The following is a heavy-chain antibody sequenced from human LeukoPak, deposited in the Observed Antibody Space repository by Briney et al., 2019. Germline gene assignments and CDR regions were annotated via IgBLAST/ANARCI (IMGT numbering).Heavy chain of an antibody. J-gene: IGHJ4*02. D-gene: IGHD6-19*01. CDR2: ISRSGGST. CDR3: ARIAVAGYSFDY. CDR1: GFTFTSYA. Sequence: GGSLRLSCEASGFTFTSYATSWVRQAPGKGLEWVSAISRSGGSTYYADSVKGRFTISRDNSKNTLYLQLNSLRAEDTAVYYCARIAVAGYSFDYWGQGALVTVSS. V-gene: IGHV3-23*01.